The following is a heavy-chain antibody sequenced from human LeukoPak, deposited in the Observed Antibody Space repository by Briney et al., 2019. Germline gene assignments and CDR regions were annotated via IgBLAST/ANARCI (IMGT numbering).Heavy chain of an antibody. CDR3: ARGGWDCSGTNCFHFDY. Sequence: SETLSLTCTVSGGAISSYYWSWIRQPPGKGLEWIGYISDSGSTNYNFSLKSRVTISVDTSKNQFSLKLNSVTAADTAVYYCARGGWDCSGTNCFHFDYWGQGTLVTVSS. J-gene: IGHJ4*02. D-gene: IGHD2-2*01. CDR2: ISDSGST. V-gene: IGHV4-59*01. CDR1: GGAISSYY.